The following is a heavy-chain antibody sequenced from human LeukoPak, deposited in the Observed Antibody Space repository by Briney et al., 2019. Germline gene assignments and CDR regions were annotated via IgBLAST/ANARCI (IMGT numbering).Heavy chain of an antibody. CDR2: INPNSGGT. J-gene: IGHJ3*02. CDR3: ARGGITMTPDDAFDI. V-gene: IGHV1-2*04. Sequence: ASVKVSCKASGYTFTGYYMHWVRQAPGQGLEWMGWINPNSGGTNYAQKFQGWVTMTRDTSISTAYMELSRLRSDDTAVYYCARGGITMTPDDAFDIWGQGTMVTVSS. CDR1: GYTFTGYY. D-gene: IGHD3-22*01.